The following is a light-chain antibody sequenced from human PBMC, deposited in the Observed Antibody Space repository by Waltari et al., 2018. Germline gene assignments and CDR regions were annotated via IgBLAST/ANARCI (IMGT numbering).Light chain of an antibody. Sequence: QSALTQPRSVSGSPGQSVTISSTGTSSDVGGYNYVSWYQQHPGKAPKLMIYDVNKRPSGVPDRFSGSKSGNTASLTISGLQAEDEADFYCCSYAGSYILVFGGGTKLTVL. J-gene: IGLJ2*01. V-gene: IGLV2-11*01. CDR3: CSYAGSYILV. CDR2: DVN. CDR1: SSDVGGYNY.